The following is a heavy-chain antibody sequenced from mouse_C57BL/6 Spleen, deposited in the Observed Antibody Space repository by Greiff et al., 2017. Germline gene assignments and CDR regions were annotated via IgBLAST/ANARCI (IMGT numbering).Heavy chain of an antibody. D-gene: IGHD3-2*02. J-gene: IGHJ2*01. CDR3: ARAAQANGD. CDR2: IDPSDSYT. CDR1: GYTFTSYW. Sequence: QVQLQQPGAELVMPGASVKLSCKASGYTFTSYWMHWVKQMPGQGLEWIGEIDPSDSYTNYNHKFKGKSTLTVDKSSSPAYMLISSLTSEDSAVYYYARAAQANGDWGDGSTLAVS. V-gene: IGHV1-69*01.